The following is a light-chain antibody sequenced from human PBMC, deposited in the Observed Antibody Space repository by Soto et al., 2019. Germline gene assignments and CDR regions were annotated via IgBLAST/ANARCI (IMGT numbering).Light chain of an antibody. V-gene: IGKV3-15*01. J-gene: IGKJ4*01. CDR1: QSVSSK. CDR3: QQYHNWPPAT. Sequence: EIVMTQSPATLSVSPGERATLSCRASQSVSSKLAWYQQKPGQAPRLLIYGASTRATGIPARFSGSGSGTEFTLTISSLQSEDFALYYCQQYHNWPPATFGGGTKVEIK. CDR2: GAS.